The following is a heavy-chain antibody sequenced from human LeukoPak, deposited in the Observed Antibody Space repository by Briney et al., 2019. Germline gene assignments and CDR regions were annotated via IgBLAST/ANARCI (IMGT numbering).Heavy chain of an antibody. CDR3: ARGLAAAGLYFDY. Sequence: GGSLRLSCAASGFTISSNYMTWVRQAPGKGLEWVSVVYTGGSTYSADSVKGRFTISRDNSKNTLYLQMNSLRAEDTAVYYCARGLAAAGLYFDYWGQGTLVTVSS. CDR2: VYTGGST. J-gene: IGHJ4*02. D-gene: IGHD6-13*01. V-gene: IGHV3-53*01. CDR1: GFTISSNY.